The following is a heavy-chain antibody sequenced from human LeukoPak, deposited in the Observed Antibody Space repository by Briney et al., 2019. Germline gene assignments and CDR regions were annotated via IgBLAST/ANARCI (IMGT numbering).Heavy chain of an antibody. CDR1: GFTFSDYY. V-gene: IGHV3-11*01. CDR3: ARDRHNSTYAG. D-gene: IGHD2/OR15-2a*01. CDR2: ISCSGSTI. J-gene: IGHJ4*02. Sequence: GGSLRLSCAASGFTFSDYYMSWIRQAPGKGLEWVSYISCSGSTIYYADSVKGRFTISRDNAKNSLYLQMNSLRAEDTAVYSCARDRHNSTYAGWGQGTLVTVSS.